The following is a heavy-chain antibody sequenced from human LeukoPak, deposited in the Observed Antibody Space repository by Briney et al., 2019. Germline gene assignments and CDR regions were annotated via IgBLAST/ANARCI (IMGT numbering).Heavy chain of an antibody. Sequence: GGSLRLSCAASGFTVSSNYMSWVRQAPGKGLEWVSVIYSGGSTYYADSVKGRFTISRHNYKNTLYLQMNSLRAEDTAVYYCARLTYYDILTGLADAFDIWGQGTMVTVSS. J-gene: IGHJ3*02. V-gene: IGHV3-53*04. CDR2: IYSGGST. CDR3: ARLTYYDILTGLADAFDI. CDR1: GFTVSSNY. D-gene: IGHD3-9*01.